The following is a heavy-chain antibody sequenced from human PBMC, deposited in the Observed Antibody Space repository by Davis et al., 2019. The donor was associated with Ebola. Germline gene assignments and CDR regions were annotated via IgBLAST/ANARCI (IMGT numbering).Heavy chain of an antibody. Sequence: GGSLKISCAASGFIFRSYGMHWVRQAPGKGLEWVAVISYDGSNKYYADSVKGRFTISRDNSKNTLYLQMNSLRAEDTAVYYCARYTGLDYWGQGTLVTVSS. CDR3: ARYTGLDY. CDR1: GFIFRSYG. J-gene: IGHJ4*02. CDR2: ISYDGSNK. V-gene: IGHV3-30*03.